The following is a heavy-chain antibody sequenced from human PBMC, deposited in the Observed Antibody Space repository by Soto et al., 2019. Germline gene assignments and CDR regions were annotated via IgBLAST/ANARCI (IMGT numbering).Heavy chain of an antibody. CDR2: FDPEDGET. CDR3: ATMSWAHCSGGSCYSRNGNYFDY. J-gene: IGHJ4*02. Sequence: GASVKVSCKVSGYTLTELSMHWVRQAPGKGLEWMGGFDPEDGETIYAQKFQGRVTMTEDTSTDTAYMELSSLRSEDTAVYYCATMSWAHCSGGSCYSRNGNYFDYWGQGTLVTVPQ. CDR1: GYTLTELS. V-gene: IGHV1-24*01. D-gene: IGHD2-15*01.